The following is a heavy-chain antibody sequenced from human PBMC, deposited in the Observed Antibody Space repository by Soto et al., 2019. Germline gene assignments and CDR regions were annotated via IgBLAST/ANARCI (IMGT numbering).Heavy chain of an antibody. D-gene: IGHD2-21*02. CDR1: GFTFSSYW. Sequence: GGSLRLSCAASGFTFSSYWMSWVRQAPGKGLEWVANIKQDGSEKYYVDSVKGRFTISRDNAKNSLYLQMNSLRAEDTAVYYCASPKSTVVTNYFDYWGQGTLVTSPQ. V-gene: IGHV3-7*03. J-gene: IGHJ4*02. CDR3: ASPKSTVVTNYFDY. CDR2: IKQDGSEK.